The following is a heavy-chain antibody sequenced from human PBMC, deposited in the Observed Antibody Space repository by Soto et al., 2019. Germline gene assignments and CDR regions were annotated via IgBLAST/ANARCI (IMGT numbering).Heavy chain of an antibody. J-gene: IGHJ3*02. Sequence: SGPTLVNPTQTLTLTCTFSGFSLRTNGVGVGWIRQPPGKALEWLALIYWNDDKRYSPSLRGRLTITKDTSKNQVVLTMTNMDPVDTATYYFLHGSGPPIPEDAFDIWGQGTMVTVSS. D-gene: IGHD6-25*01. V-gene: IGHV2-5*01. CDR3: LHGSGPPIPEDAFDI. CDR2: IYWNDDK. CDR1: GFSLRTNGVG.